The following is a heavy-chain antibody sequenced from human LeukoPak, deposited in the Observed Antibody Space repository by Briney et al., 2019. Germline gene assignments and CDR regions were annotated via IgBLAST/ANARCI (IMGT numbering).Heavy chain of an antibody. Sequence: ASVTVSCKTSGYTFTYYDITWVRQAPGQGLEWMGRVSPYNGNTYYSQRFQGRVTISKDTSTGTAYMGLRNMRDDDTAMYYCARNGRVRRVVKDLFEYWGQGTLVAVSS. CDR1: GYTFTYYD. CDR2: VSPYNGNT. CDR3: ARNGRVRRVVKDLFEY. V-gene: IGHV1-18*01. J-gene: IGHJ4*02. D-gene: IGHD3-10*01.